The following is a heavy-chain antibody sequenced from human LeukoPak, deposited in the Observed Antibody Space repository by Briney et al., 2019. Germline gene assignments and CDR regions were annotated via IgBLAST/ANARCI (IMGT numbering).Heavy chain of an antibody. D-gene: IGHD2-15*01. J-gene: IGHJ4*02. Sequence: PGGSLRLSCAASGFTFSSYAMSWVRQAPGKGLEWVSAISGSGGSTYYADSVKGRFTVSKDNSKNVLYLQMSSLRAEDTAVYYCAKRMNHYYFDKWGQGTLVSVSS. CDR1: GFTFSSYA. V-gene: IGHV3-23*01. CDR2: ISGSGGST. CDR3: AKRMNHYYFDK.